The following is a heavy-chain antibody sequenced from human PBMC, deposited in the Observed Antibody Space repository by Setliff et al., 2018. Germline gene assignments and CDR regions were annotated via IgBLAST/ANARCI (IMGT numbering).Heavy chain of an antibody. CDR2: IGARNVKT. V-gene: IGHV1-18*04. Sequence: GSVKVSCKASGYTFTTYGISWVRQAPGQGLEWMGWIGARNVKTNYAQKFQDRVTMTTDTPTSTGYMELRSLTSDDTGVYYCARRWETGDQDAYDIWGQGTKVTVSS. J-gene: IGHJ3*02. CDR1: GYTFTTYG. CDR3: ARRWETGDQDAYDI. D-gene: IGHD7-27*01.